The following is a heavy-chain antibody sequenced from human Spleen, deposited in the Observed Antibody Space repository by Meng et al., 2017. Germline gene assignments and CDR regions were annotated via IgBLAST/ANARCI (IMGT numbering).Heavy chain of an antibody. J-gene: IGHJ4*02. D-gene: IGHD6-19*01. V-gene: IGHV3-48*03. CDR3: AREGGSSGWQYYFDY. Sequence: GESLKISCAASGFTFSSYEMNWVRQAPGKGLDWVSYISGGGSTMYYAHSVKGRFTISRDNAKNSLYLQMNSLRAEDTAVYYCAREGGSSGWQYYFDYWGQGTLVTVSS. CDR1: GFTFSSYE. CDR2: ISGGGSTM.